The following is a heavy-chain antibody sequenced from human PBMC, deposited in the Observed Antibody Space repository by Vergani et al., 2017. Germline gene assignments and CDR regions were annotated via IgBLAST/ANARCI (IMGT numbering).Heavy chain of an antibody. CDR3: ARDYYGSGSFGGKIFDY. CDR1: GGTFSSYA. V-gene: IGHV1-69*01. J-gene: IGHJ4*02. Sequence: QVQLVQSGAEVKKPGSSVKVSCKAPGGTFSSYAISWVRQAPGQGLEWMGGIIPIFGTANYAQKFQGRVTITADESTSTAYMELSSLRSEDTAVYYCARDYYGSGSFGGKIFDYWGQGTLVTVSS. CDR2: IIPIFGTA. D-gene: IGHD3-10*01.